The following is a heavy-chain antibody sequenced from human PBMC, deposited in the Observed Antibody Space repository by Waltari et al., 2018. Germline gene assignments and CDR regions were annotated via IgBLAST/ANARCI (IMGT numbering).Heavy chain of an antibody. Sequence: EVQLVESGGGLVQPGGSLRLSCAASGFTFSSYSMNWVRQAPGKGLEWVSYISSSSSTIYYADSVKGRFTISRDNAKNSLYLQMNSLRAEDTAVYYCARDSYSSSGRLGVVHDYWGQGTLVTVSS. V-gene: IGHV3-48*01. CDR3: ARDSYSSSGRLGVVHDY. CDR2: ISSSSSTI. J-gene: IGHJ4*02. CDR1: GFTFSSYS. D-gene: IGHD6-13*01.